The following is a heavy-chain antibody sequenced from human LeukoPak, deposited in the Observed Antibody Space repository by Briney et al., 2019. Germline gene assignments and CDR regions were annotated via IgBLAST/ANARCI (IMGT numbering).Heavy chain of an antibody. CDR1: GGSISSSSYY. Sequence: SETLSLTCTVSGGSISSSSYYWGWIRQPPGKGLEWIGSIYYSGSTYYNPSLKSRVTMSMDTSKNQFSLKLNSVTAADTAVYYCASRKLGNDYWGQGTLVTVSS. D-gene: IGHD7-27*01. CDR3: ASRKLGNDY. J-gene: IGHJ4*02. CDR2: IYYSGST. V-gene: IGHV4-39*07.